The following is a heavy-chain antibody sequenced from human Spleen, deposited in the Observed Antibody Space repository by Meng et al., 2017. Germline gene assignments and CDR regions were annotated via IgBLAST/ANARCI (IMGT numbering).Heavy chain of an antibody. Sequence: ASVKVSCKASGGTFSSYAISWVRQAPGQGLEWMGIINPSGGKTTYAQKFQGRVTMTSDTSTSTVYMELSSLRSEDTAVYYCARDHGVTMSPDYFYYGMDVWGQGTTVTVSS. CDR2: INPSGGKT. CDR1: GGTFSSYA. D-gene: IGHD4-17*01. CDR3: ARDHGVTMSPDYFYYGMDV. J-gene: IGHJ6*02. V-gene: IGHV1-46*01.